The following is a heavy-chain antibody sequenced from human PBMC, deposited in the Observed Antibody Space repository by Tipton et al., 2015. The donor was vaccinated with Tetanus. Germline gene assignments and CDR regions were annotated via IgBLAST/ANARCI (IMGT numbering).Heavy chain of an antibody. J-gene: IGHJ5*02. CDR3: ARDHRLSASYAGWFDP. Sequence: LRLSCVGSGFTFSDYTMNWIRQPPGKGLEWIGNVYSSGSTYYNPSLKGRVTISVDTSTTQFSLRLNSVTAADTAIYYCARDHRLSASYAGWFDPWGQGTLVTVSS. CDR1: GFTFSDYT. D-gene: IGHD1-26*01. V-gene: IGHV4-59*01. CDR2: VYSSGST.